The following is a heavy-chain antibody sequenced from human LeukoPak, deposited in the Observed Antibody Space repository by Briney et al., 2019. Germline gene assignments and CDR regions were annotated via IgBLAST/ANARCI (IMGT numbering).Heavy chain of an antibody. CDR1: GGSFSGYY. D-gene: IGHD2-2*01. CDR3: ARGYCSSTSCYYGMDV. V-gene: IGHV4-34*01. Sequence: SETLSLTCAVYGGSFSGYYWSWIRQPPGKGLEWIGEINHSGSTNYNPSLKSRVTISVDASKNQFSLKLSSVTAADTAVYYCARGYCSSTSCYYGMDVWGKGTTVTVSS. CDR2: INHSGST. J-gene: IGHJ6*04.